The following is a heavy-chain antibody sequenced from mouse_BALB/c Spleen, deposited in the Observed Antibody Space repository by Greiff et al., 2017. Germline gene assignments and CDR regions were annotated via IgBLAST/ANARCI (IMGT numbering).Heavy chain of an antibody. CDR2: INPSTGYT. D-gene: IGHD2-4*01. J-gene: IGHJ3*01. Sequence: QVQLQQSGAELAKPGASVKMSCKASGYTFTSYWMHWVKQRPGQGLEWIGYINPSTGYTEYNQKFKDKATLTADKSSSTAYMQLSSLTSEDSAVYYCARPTMITRWFAYWGQGTLVTVSA. CDR1: GYTFTSYW. CDR3: ARPTMITRWFAY. V-gene: IGHV1-7*01.